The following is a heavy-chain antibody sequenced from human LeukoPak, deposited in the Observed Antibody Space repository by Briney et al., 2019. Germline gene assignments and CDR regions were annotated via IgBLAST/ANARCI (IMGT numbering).Heavy chain of an antibody. CDR3: AKDIRDTSYYFDT. CDR1: GFTFDDYA. CDR2: ISWNSGSI. D-gene: IGHD5-18*01. V-gene: IGHV3-9*01. Sequence: GRSPRLSRAASGFTFDDYAMHWVRQAPGKGLEWVSGISWNSGSIGYADSVKGRFTISRDNAKNSLYLQMNSLRAEDTALYYCAKDIRDTSYYFDTWGQGTLVTVSS. J-gene: IGHJ4*02.